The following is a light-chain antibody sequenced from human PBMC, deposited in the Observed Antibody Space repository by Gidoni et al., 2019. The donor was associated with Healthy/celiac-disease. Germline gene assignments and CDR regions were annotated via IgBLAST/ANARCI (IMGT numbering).Light chain of an antibody. V-gene: IGLV2-23*01. Sequence: QSALTQPASVSGSPGQPITISCTGTSSDVGSYNLVSWYQQHPGKAPKLMIYEGSKRHSGVSNRFSGSKSGNTASLTISGLQAEDEADYYCCSYAGSSTYVFGTGTKVTVL. CDR3: CSYAGSSTYV. CDR2: EGS. J-gene: IGLJ1*01. CDR1: SSDVGSYNL.